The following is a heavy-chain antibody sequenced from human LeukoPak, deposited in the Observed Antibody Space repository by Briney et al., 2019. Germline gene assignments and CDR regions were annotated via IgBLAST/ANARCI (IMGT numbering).Heavy chain of an antibody. V-gene: IGHV5-51*01. CDR1: GYSFTSYW. J-gene: IGHJ6*03. CDR2: IYPGDSDT. Sequence: GESLKISCKGSGYSFTSYWIGWVRQMPGKGLEWMGIIYPGDSDTRYSPSFQGQVTISADKSISTAYLQWSSLKASDTAMYYCARQVVGSTSSGPRLNYYYYMDVWGKGTTVTVSS. D-gene: IGHD2-2*01. CDR3: ARQVVGSTSSGPRLNYYYYMDV.